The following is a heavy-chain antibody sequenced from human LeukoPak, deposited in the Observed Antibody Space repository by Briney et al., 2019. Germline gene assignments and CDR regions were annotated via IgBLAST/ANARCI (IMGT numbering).Heavy chain of an antibody. D-gene: IGHD3-3*01. V-gene: IGHV4-34*01. J-gene: IGHJ3*02. CDR1: GGSFSGYY. CDR2: INHSGST. Sequence: PSETLSLTCAVYGGSFSGYYWSWIRQPPGKGLEWIGEINHSGSTNYNPSLKSRVTISVDTFKNQFSLKLSSVTAADTAVYYCARSLDFWSGYSASHAFDIWGQGTMVTVSS. CDR3: ARSLDFWSGYSASHAFDI.